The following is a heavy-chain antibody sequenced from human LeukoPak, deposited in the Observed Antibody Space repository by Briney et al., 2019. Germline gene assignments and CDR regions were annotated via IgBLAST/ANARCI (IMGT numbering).Heavy chain of an antibody. D-gene: IGHD2-2*01. Sequence: SETLSLTCAVSGYSISSGYYWGWIRQPPGKGLEYIGSIYHSGSTYYNPSLKSRVAISVDTSKNQFSLKENSVTAADTAVYYCAVQHCSSISCWIDPWGQGTLVTVSS. CDR3: AVQHCSSISCWIDP. V-gene: IGHV4-38-2*01. CDR1: GYSISSGYY. J-gene: IGHJ5*02. CDR2: IYHSGST.